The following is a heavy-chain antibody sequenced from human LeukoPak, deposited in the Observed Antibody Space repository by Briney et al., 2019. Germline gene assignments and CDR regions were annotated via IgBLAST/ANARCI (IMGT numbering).Heavy chain of an antibody. Sequence: ASVKVSCKASGYTFTSYYMRWVRQAPGQGLEWMGIINPSGGSTSYAQKFQGRVTMTRDTSTSTVYMELSSLRSEDTAVYYCARAVDGYNPNDAFDIWGQGTMVTVSS. CDR2: INPSGGST. CDR3: ARAVDGYNPNDAFDI. V-gene: IGHV1-46*01. J-gene: IGHJ3*02. CDR1: GYTFTSYY. D-gene: IGHD5-24*01.